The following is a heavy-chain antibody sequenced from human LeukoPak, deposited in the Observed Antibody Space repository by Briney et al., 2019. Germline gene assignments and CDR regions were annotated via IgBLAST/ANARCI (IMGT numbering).Heavy chain of an antibody. CDR3: AKRRGYSGYPPGD. J-gene: IGHJ4*02. CDR2: IRYDGSNK. CDR1: GFTFSSYG. V-gene: IGHV3-30*02. Sequence: PGGSLRLSCAASGFTFSSYGMHWVRQAPGKGLEWVAFIRYDGSNKYYADSVKGRFTISRDNSKNTLYLQMNSLRAEDTAVYYCAKRRGYSGYPPGDWGQGTLVTVSS. D-gene: IGHD5-12*01.